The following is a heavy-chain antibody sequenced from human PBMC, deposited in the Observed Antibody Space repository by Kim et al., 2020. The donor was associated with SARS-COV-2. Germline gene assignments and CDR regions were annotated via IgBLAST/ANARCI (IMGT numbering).Heavy chain of an antibody. J-gene: IGHJ4*02. D-gene: IGHD5-12*01. Sequence: NKTHADSVKGRFTIPSDNSKTTLYLKRNSLRAEDTAVYYCARGWATPDYWGQGTMVTVSS. CDR3: ARGWATPDY. V-gene: IGHV3-30*01. CDR2: NK.